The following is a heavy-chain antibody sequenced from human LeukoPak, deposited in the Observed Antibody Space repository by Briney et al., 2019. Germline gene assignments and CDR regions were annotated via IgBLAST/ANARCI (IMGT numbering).Heavy chain of an antibody. D-gene: IGHD5-24*01. CDR1: GFTFSNHW. V-gene: IGHV3-7*04. CDR2: IKQDGSER. CDR3: TRVGYIDEGIDY. J-gene: IGHJ4*02. Sequence: GGSLRLSCAGSGFTFSNHWMSWVRQAPGKGLEWAANIKQDGSERYYVDSVKGRFTISRDNAKNSLYLQMNSLRAEDTAIYYCTRVGYIDEGIDYWGQGTLVTVSS.